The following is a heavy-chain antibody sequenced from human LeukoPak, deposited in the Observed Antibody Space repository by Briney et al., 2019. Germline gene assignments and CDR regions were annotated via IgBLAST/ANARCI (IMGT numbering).Heavy chain of an antibody. CDR3: AREGQDSSGYKHFDY. CDR2: IYSGGST. J-gene: IGHJ4*02. Sequence: AGGSLLLSCAASGFTISSNYMSWGRPAPGKGLEWVSVIYSGGSTYYADSVKGRFTISRDNSKSTLYLQMNSLRAEDTAVYYCAREGQDSSGYKHFDYWGQGTLVTVSS. V-gene: IGHV3-53*01. D-gene: IGHD3-22*01. CDR1: GFTISSNY.